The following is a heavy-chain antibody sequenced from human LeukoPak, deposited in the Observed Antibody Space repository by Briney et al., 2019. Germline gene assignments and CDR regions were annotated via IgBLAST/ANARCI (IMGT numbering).Heavy chain of an antibody. CDR2: ISSSGSGGNT. CDR1: GVTLSSYA. J-gene: IGHJ3*02. V-gene: IGHV3-23*01. Sequence: GGSLRLSCAASGVTLSSYAMSWARQAPGKGLEWVSGISSSGSGGNTYYADSVKGRFTISRDNSKNTLYLQMNSLRAEDTAIYYCAKVYYYDSSSRAFDIWGQGTMVTVSS. CDR3: AKVYYYDSSSRAFDI. D-gene: IGHD3-22*01.